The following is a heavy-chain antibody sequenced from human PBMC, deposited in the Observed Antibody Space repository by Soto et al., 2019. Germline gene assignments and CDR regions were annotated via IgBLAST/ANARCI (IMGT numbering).Heavy chain of an antibody. CDR3: AKDLYSSSWGYFQH. V-gene: IGHV3-23*01. Sequence: GGSLRLSCAASGFPFSHYAMSWVRQAPGKGLEWVSAISGSGSSTYYADSVKGRFTISRDNSKNTLYLQMNSLRAEDTAVYYCAKDLYSSSWGYFQHWGQGTLVTVSS. J-gene: IGHJ1*01. CDR1: GFPFSHYA. D-gene: IGHD6-13*01. CDR2: ISGSGSST.